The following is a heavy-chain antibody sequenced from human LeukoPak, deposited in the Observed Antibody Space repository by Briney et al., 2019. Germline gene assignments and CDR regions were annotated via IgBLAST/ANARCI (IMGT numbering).Heavy chain of an antibody. D-gene: IGHD5-12*01. CDR1: GGSFSDYS. Sequence: GASVKVSCKASGGSFSDYSISWVRQAPGQGLEWMGRIIAILDTAHYAQQFQGRFTITADKSTTTVYIELRSLRPYEPAVDYCVRSGYDYDWFDPWGQGTLVTVSS. J-gene: IGHJ5*02. V-gene: IGHV1-69*08. CDR3: VRSGYDYDWFDP. CDR2: IIAILDTA.